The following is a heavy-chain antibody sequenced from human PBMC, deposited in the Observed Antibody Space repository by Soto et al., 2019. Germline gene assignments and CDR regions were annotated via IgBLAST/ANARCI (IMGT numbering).Heavy chain of an antibody. V-gene: IGHV1-46*02. Sequence: QVQLVQSGAEVKKPGASVKVACKASGYSFNSYYMHWVRQAPGQGPEGMGVINPSGASTSYARKFQGGVTMTRDTSTSTVYMELSSLRSEDTALYYCASDYNAYQRQHVFDIWGQGTLVTVSS. D-gene: IGHD3-10*01. CDR3: ASDYNAYQRQHVFDI. J-gene: IGHJ3*02. CDR1: GYSFNSYY. CDR2: INPSGAST.